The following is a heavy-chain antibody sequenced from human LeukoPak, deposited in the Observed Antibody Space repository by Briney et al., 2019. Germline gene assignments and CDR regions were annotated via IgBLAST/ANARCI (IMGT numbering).Heavy chain of an antibody. CDR3: ARQLGGSGSY. J-gene: IGHJ4*02. CDR1: GGSISSSSYY. V-gene: IGHV3-7*01. CDR2: IKQDGSEK. D-gene: IGHD3-10*01. Sequence: ETLSLTCTVSGGSISSSSYYWGWIRQPPGKGLEWVANIKQDGSEKYYVDSVKGRFTISRDNAKNSVYLQMNSLRAEDTAVYYCARQLGGSGSYWGQGTLVTVSS.